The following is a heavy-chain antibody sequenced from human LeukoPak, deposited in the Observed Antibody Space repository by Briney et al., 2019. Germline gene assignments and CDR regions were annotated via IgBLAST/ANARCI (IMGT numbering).Heavy chain of an antibody. Sequence: PGGSLRLSCAASGFPFSSYGMHWVRQAPGKGLEWVSFISYDGANKYYADPVKGRFTISRDNSKNTLYLQMNSLRGDDTGMYFCAKDSSSSNYYYGLDVWGQGTTVTVSS. J-gene: IGHJ6*02. V-gene: IGHV3-30*02. CDR3: AKDSSSSNYYYGLDV. D-gene: IGHD6-13*01. CDR1: GFPFSSYG. CDR2: ISYDGANK.